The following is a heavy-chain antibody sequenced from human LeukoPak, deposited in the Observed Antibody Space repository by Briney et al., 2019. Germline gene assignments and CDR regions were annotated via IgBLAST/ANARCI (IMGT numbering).Heavy chain of an antibody. CDR2: ITASGGNT. J-gene: IGHJ4*02. V-gene: IGHV3-23*01. CDR3: AKGNGYSYGRYYFDY. D-gene: IGHD5-18*01. CDR1: GFTFSSYA. Sequence: GGSLRLSCAASGFTFSSYAMGWVRQAPGKGLEWVSAITASGGNTYYADSVKGRFTISRDNSKNTLYLQVNSLGAEDTAVYYCAKGNGYSYGRYYFDYWGQGTLVTVSS.